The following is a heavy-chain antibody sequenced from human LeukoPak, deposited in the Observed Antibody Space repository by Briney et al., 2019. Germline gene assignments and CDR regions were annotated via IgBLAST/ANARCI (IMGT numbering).Heavy chain of an antibody. CDR1: GGTFISYA. V-gene: IGHV1-69*05. CDR2: IIPIFGTA. D-gene: IGHD3-22*01. Sequence: SVKVSCKASGGTFISYAISWVRQAPGQGLEWMGGIIPIFGTANYAQKFQGRVTITTDESTSTAYMELSSLRSEDTAVYYCARDPYYDSSGYHYFDYWGQGTLVTVSS. J-gene: IGHJ4*02. CDR3: ARDPYYDSSGYHYFDY.